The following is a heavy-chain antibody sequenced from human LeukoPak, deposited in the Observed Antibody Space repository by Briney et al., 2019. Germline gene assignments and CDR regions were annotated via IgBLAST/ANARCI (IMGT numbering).Heavy chain of an antibody. Sequence: PGGSLRLSCAASGFTFSDYYMSWIRQAPGKGLEWVSYISSSGSTIYYADSVKGRFTISRDNAKNSLYLQMNSLRAEDTAVYYCARDEKLGGYSSSSLYYYYYMDVWGKGTTVTVSS. CDR3: ARDEKLGGYSSSSLYYYYYMDV. V-gene: IGHV3-11*04. CDR1: GFTFSDYY. D-gene: IGHD6-6*01. J-gene: IGHJ6*03. CDR2: ISSSGSTI.